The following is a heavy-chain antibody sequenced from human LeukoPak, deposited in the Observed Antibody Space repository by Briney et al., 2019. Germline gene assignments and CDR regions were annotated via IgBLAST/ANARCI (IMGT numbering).Heavy chain of an antibody. V-gene: IGHV4-4*09. CDR1: GGSISTFY. Sequence: PSETLSLTCSVSGGSISTFYWTWIRLPPGKGLEWIGYIYTTGSTNYNPSLKSRVTMSVDTSKNQFSLKVSSVTSADTAVYYCARMCSSSSCPFGYWGQGTLVTVSS. CDR2: IYTTGST. CDR3: ARMCSSSSCPFGY. D-gene: IGHD2-2*01. J-gene: IGHJ4*02.